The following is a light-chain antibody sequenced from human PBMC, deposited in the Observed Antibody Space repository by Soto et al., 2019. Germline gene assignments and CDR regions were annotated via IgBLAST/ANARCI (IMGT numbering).Light chain of an antibody. J-gene: IGKJ4*01. Sequence: EIKMAQSPDTLSVSPGERATLSCRASQSISSKLAWYQQRPGQAPRLLIYGASTRATGVPVRFRGGGSGTEVTLTISGLQSEDFAVYCCQQYDKWPPTFGGGTKVEIK. CDR1: QSISSK. CDR3: QQYDKWPPT. CDR2: GAS. V-gene: IGKV3-15*01.